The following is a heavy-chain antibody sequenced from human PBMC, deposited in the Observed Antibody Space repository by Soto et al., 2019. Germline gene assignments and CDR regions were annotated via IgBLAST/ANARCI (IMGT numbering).Heavy chain of an antibody. CDR2: ISANGGTT. D-gene: IGHD3-22*01. CDR1: TLTLSFYA. J-gene: IGHJ4*02. CDR3: ARADVRNGGYYYDF. V-gene: IGHV3-64*07. Sequence: EMPLVESGGGLVQPGGSLRLSCTASTLTLSFYAMHWVRQAPGKGLEYVSAISANGGTTWYAESVKGRFIISRDNSKNTMYLQMGSLRDEDMAVYYCARADVRNGGYYYDFWGQGTLVTVSS.